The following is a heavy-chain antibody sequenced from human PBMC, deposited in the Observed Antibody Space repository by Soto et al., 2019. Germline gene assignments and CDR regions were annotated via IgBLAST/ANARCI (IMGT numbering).Heavy chain of an antibody. CDR1: GFTLTSAD. CDR3: AADWSNRPFDF. Sequence: SVEVSCKASGFTLTSADVQWVRQTRGQRLEWIGWIVGGSGSTNYAQQFQGRLAITRDMSTSTVYMELSSLRSEDTAVYYCAADWSNRPFDFWGQGTLVTVSS. CDR2: IVGGSGST. V-gene: IGHV1-58*01. J-gene: IGHJ4*02. D-gene: IGHD3-3*01.